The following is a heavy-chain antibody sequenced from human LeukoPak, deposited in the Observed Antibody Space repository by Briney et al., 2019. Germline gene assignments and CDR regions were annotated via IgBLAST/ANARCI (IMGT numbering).Heavy chain of an antibody. CDR1: GDSISSSSFF. CDR2: VYSENT. CDR3: ARGLEVRARVGYHYYMDV. V-gene: IGHV4-39*07. Sequence: SETLSLTCTVSGDSISSSSFFWGWIRQPPGKGLEWIGAVYSENTYYNPSLKSRVSISVDTSKNQFSLTMSSVTAADTAVYFCARGLEVRARVGYHYYMDVWGKGTTVSVSS. J-gene: IGHJ6*03. D-gene: IGHD1-26*01.